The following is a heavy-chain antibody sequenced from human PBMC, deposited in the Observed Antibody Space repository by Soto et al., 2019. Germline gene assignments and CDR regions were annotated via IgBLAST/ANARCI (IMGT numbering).Heavy chain of an antibody. Sequence: GGSLRLSCAASGFTFSIYNMTWVRQAPGKGLVWVSSINSDGSSTSYADSVKGRFTISRDNAKNTLYLQMNSPRAEDTAVYYCARAAGTNPFSHYYYMDVWGKGTTVTVSS. CDR3: ARAAGTNPFSHYYYMDV. J-gene: IGHJ6*03. V-gene: IGHV3-74*01. D-gene: IGHD1-7*01. CDR2: INSDGSST. CDR1: GFTFSIYN.